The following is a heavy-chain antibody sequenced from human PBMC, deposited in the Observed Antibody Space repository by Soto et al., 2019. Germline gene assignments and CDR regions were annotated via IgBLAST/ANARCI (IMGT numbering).Heavy chain of an antibody. CDR2: IYSGGST. D-gene: IGHD1-26*01. V-gene: IGHV3-53*01. CDR1: SXNX. Sequence: SXNXMSWVRQAPGMGLEWVSVIYSGGSTYCADSVKGRFTISRDNSKNTLYLQMNSLIAEDTAVYYCARDRYPFDYWGQGTLVTVSS. J-gene: IGHJ4*02. CDR3: ARDRYPFDY.